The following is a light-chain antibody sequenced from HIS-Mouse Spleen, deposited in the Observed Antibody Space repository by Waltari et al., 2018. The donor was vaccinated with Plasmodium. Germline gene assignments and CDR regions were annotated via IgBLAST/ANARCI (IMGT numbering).Light chain of an antibody. CDR3: QQYNNWSFT. Sequence: EIVMTQSPATLYVSPGERATLSCRASQSVSSNLAGYQQTPGQAPRLLIYGASTRATGIPARFSGSGSGTEFTLTISSLQSEDFAVYYCQQYNNWSFTFGPGTKVDIK. CDR2: GAS. V-gene: IGKV3-15*01. CDR1: QSVSSN. J-gene: IGKJ3*01.